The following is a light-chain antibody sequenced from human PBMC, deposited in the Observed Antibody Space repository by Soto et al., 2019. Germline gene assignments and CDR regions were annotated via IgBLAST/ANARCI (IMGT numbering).Light chain of an antibody. J-gene: IGLJ1*01. CDR2: CNS. CDR3: QSYDSSLSGYV. V-gene: IGLV1-40*01. CDR1: SSNIGAGYD. Sequence: QSVLTQPPSVSGAPGQRVTISCTWSSSNIGAGYDVHWYQQHPGTAPKLLIYCNSNRPSGFPDRFSGSKSGTSASLAITGLKDADEADYYCQSYDSSLSGYVFGTGTKLTVL.